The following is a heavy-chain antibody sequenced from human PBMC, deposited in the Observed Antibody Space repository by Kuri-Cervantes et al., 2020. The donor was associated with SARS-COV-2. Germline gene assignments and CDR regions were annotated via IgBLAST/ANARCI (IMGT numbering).Heavy chain of an antibody. CDR2: IYYSGST. J-gene: IGHJ2*01. CDR3: VRGRPTVTTRYFDL. V-gene: IGHV4-59*12. CDR1: GGSISSYY. Sequence: SETLSLTCTVSGGSISSYYWSWIRQPPGKGLEWIGYIYYSGSTNYNPSLKSRVTISVDTSKNQLSLKLTSVTAADTAVYYCVRGRPTVTTRYFDLWGRGTLVTVSS. D-gene: IGHD4-17*01.